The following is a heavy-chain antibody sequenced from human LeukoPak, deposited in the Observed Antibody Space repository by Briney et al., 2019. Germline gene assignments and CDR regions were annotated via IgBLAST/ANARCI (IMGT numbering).Heavy chain of an antibody. D-gene: IGHD2-15*01. CDR1: GGAISSYY. CDR2: MYYSGST. CDR3: AITNCSGGSCPPPGAFDI. V-gene: IGHV4-59*12. J-gene: IGHJ3*02. Sequence: PSETLSLTCTVSGGAISSYYWSWIRQPPGKGLEWLGYMYYSGSTNYNPSLKSRVTISVDTSKNQFSLKLSSVTAADTAVYYCAITNCSGGSCPPPGAFDIWGQGTMVTVSS.